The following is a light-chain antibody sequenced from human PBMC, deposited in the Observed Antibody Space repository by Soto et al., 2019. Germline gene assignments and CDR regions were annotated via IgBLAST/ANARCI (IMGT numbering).Light chain of an antibody. CDR1: QSLVFSDGNID. Sequence: DVEMTQSPLSLPVTHGQPASISCKSSQSLVFSDGNIDLHWFQQRPGQSPRRLINRVSHRDSGAPHPFSGSESGTDFPLKIGRVEAEDVGVYYCLQGPHRPPSTFGQGTKVDIK. CDR2: RVS. V-gene: IGKV2-30*01. J-gene: IGKJ1*01. CDR3: LQGPHRPPST.